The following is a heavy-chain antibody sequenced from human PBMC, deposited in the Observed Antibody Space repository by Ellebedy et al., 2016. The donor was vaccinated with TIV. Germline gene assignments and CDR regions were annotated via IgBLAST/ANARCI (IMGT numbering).Heavy chain of an antibody. D-gene: IGHD5-12*01. CDR1: GFTISSYW. CDR3: ARVLTERYSGYLFHYYMDV. CDR2: IKQDGSEN. Sequence: PGGSLRLSCAASGFTISSYWMSWVRQAPGKGLESVANIKQDGSENYYVDSVKGRFTISRDHAKNSLYLQMNSLRAEDTAVYFCARVLTERYSGYLFHYYMDVWGKGTTVTVSS. V-gene: IGHV3-7*01. J-gene: IGHJ6*03.